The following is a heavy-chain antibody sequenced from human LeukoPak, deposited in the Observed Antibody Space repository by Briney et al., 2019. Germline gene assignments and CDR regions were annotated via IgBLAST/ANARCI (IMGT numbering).Heavy chain of an antibody. D-gene: IGHD4-11*01. CDR1: DDSITIYY. CDR2: TDHTGTT. Sequence: SETLSLTCSVSDDSITIYYWTWIRQPPGKGLEWIGYTDHTGTTNYNPSLNSRVTISRDTSKNHFSLQLSSVTAADTAVYFCARGRVSSSTWHSTYYYYFYMDVWGKGTTVTVSS. V-gene: IGHV4-59*01. J-gene: IGHJ6*03. CDR3: ARGRVSSSTWHSTYYYYFYMDV.